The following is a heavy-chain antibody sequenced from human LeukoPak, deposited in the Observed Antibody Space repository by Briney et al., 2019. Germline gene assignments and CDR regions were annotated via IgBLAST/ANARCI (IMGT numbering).Heavy chain of an antibody. V-gene: IGHV3-23*01. D-gene: IGHD7-27*01. CDR3: AKDGGLWVSAHWGDS. Sequence: PGGSLRLSCAASGFTFSSYTMSWVRQAPGKGLEWVSTITTSDGNTYYADSVKGRFTVCRDNSKNTLFLQMNSLRAEDTAVYYCAKDGGLWVSAHWGDSWGRGTLVTVSS. J-gene: IGHJ4*02. CDR1: GFTFSSYT. CDR2: ITTSDGNT.